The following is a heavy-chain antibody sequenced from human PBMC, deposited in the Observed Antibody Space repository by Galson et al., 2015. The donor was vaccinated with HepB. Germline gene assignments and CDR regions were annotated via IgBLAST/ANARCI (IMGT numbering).Heavy chain of an antibody. CDR3: ARASFLEWFLSSFFDI. V-gene: IGHV3-30-3*01. Sequence: SLRLSCAASGFTFSSYAMHRVRQAPGKGLEWVAVISYGGSNKYYADSVKGRFTISRDNSKNTLYLQMNSLRAEDTAVYYCARASFLEWFLSSFFDIWGQGTMVTVSS. D-gene: IGHD3-3*01. CDR1: GFTFSSYA. J-gene: IGHJ3*02. CDR2: ISYGGSNK.